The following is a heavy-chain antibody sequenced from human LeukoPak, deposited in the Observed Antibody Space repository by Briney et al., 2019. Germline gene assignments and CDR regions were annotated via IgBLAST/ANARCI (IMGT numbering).Heavy chain of an antibody. CDR2: FDPEYGEK. Sequence: WASVKVSCKISGDTLSQLTIHWVRQAPGEGLEKMGRFDPEYGEKVFAQTFQGRVTMTGDTSSNTAYMELSSLRSEDTAAYYCATGIMIPAGFDYWGQGTLVTVSS. CDR1: GDTLSQLT. CDR3: ATGIMIPAGFDY. V-gene: IGHV1-24*01. J-gene: IGHJ4*02. D-gene: IGHD3-16*01.